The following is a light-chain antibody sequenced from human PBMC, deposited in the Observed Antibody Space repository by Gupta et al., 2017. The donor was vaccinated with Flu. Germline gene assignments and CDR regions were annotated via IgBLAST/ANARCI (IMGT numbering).Light chain of an antibody. V-gene: IGLV1-40*01. CDR3: QSYDYTLSVVV. CDR1: SSNIGAGYD. CDR2: GNS. Sequence: QSLLTPPPSVSGAPGQRVTISCTGSSSNIGAGYDVHWYQQLPGTAPKLLIYGNSNRPSGVPDRFSGSKSGTSASLAITGLQAEDEADYYCQSYDYTLSVVVFGGGTKLTVL. J-gene: IGLJ2*01.